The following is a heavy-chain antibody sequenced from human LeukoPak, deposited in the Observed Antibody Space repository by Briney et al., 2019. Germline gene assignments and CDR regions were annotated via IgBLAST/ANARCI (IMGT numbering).Heavy chain of an antibody. CDR3: TTPIQLWEIDY. D-gene: IGHD5-18*01. Sequence: GGSLRLSCAASGFTFSNAWMSWVRQAPGKGLELVGRIKSKTDGGTTDYAAPVKGRFTISRDDSKNTLYLQMNSLKTEDTAVYYCTTPIQLWEIDYWGQGTLVTVSS. V-gene: IGHV3-15*01. CDR2: IKSKTDGGTT. J-gene: IGHJ4*02. CDR1: GFTFSNAW.